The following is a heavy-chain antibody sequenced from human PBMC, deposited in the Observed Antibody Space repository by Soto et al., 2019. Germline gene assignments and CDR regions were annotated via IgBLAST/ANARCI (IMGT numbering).Heavy chain of an antibody. V-gene: IGHV3-15*01. CDR2: IKSKTDGGTT. CDR1: GFTFSNDW. D-gene: IGHD1-7*01. CDR3: TTEPITGTTFGYYYGMDV. J-gene: IGHJ6*02. Sequence: GGSLRLSCAASGFTFSNDWMSWVRQAPGKGLEWVGRIKSKTDGGTTDYAAPVKGRFTISRDDSKNTLYLQMNSLKTEDTAVYYCTTEPITGTTFGYYYGMDVWGQGTTVTVSS.